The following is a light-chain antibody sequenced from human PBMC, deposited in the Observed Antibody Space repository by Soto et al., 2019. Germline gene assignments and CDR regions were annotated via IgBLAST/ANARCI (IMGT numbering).Light chain of an antibody. Sequence: QSALTQPASVSGSPGQSITISCTGTSSDVGGYNYVSWYQQHPGKAPKLIIYEVSNRPSGVSNRFSGSKSGNTASLTISGVQAEDEADYYCNSYTSKSTGVFGTGTKVTVL. CDR2: EVS. J-gene: IGLJ1*01. CDR1: SSDVGGYNY. CDR3: NSYTSKSTGV. V-gene: IGLV2-14*01.